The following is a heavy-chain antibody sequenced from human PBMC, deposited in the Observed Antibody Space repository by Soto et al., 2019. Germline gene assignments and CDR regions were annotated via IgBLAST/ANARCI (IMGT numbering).Heavy chain of an antibody. CDR2: INHSGST. J-gene: IGHJ3*02. Sequence: SETLSLTCAVYGGAFSGYYWSWIRQPPEKGLEWIGEINHSGSTNYNPSLKSRVTISLDTSKNQFSLKLTSVTAADTAVYYCARRGDYYDSSGAANDIWGQGTMVTVSS. D-gene: IGHD3-22*01. CDR1: GGAFSGYY. CDR3: ARRGDYYDSSGAANDI. V-gene: IGHV4-34*01.